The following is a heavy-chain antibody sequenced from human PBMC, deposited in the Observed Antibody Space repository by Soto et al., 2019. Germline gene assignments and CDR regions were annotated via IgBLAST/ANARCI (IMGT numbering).Heavy chain of an antibody. CDR2: IYYSGST. D-gene: IGHD3-10*01. CDR1: GGSISSSSYY. J-gene: IGHJ6*03. V-gene: IGHV4-39*01. CDR3: ARHRMVRGVINSYYMGV. Sequence: NLPETLSLTCTVSGGSISSSSYYWGWIRQPPGKGLEWIGSIYYSGSTYYNPSLKSRVTISVDTSKNQFSLKLSSVTAADTAVYYCARHRMVRGVINSYYMGVWGKGTTVTVSS.